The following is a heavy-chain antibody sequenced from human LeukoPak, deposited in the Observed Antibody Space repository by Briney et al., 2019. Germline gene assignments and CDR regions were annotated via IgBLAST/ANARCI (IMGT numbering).Heavy chain of an antibody. V-gene: IGHV3-43*01. J-gene: IGHJ3*02. CDR3: AKDGGYGASLSDAFDI. CDR2: ICWDGGST. Sequence: GSLRLSCAASGVTFGGYTRHWIRQAAGKGLEWVGRICWDGGSTYYADSMKGGFPISRDHSKNSLSLPMNSLRTEDPALYYSAKDGGYGASLSDAFDIWGHETMVTVSS. CDR1: GVTFGGYT. D-gene: IGHD4-17*01.